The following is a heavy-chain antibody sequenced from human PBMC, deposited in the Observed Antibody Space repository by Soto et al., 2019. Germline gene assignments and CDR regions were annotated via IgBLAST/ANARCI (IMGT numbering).Heavy chain of an antibody. J-gene: IGHJ4*02. V-gene: IGHV3-30*03. Sequence: PWGSLRLSWAAAGFTFSSYGMHWIRQAPGKGLEWLAVISYDGSDKYYADSVKGRFTISRDNSKNTLYLQMNSLRAEDTAVYSCAREATLYYCDCWGQGTLVTVSS. CDR2: ISYDGSDK. D-gene: IGHD3-16*01. CDR3: AREATLYYCDC. CDR1: GFTFSSYG.